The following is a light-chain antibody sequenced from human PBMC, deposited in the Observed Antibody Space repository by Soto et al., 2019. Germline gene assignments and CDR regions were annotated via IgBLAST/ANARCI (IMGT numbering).Light chain of an antibody. CDR3: SSYAGYSTSVV. J-gene: IGLJ2*01. Sequence: QSALTQPPSASGSPGQSVTISCTGTPSDVGGYISVSWYQQHPGKAPKLIIYEANKRPSGVSDRFSGSKSGNTASLTISGLQAEDEAEYYCSSYAGYSTSVVFGGGTKLTVL. CDR1: PSDVGGYIS. CDR2: EAN. V-gene: IGLV2-8*01.